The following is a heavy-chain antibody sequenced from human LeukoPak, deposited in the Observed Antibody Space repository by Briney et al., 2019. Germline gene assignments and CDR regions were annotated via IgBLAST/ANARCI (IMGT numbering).Heavy chain of an antibody. V-gene: IGHV3-23*01. CDR2: ISGSGAGT. J-gene: IGHJ3*02. Sequence: PGGSLRLSCAASGLTFSSYAVSWVRQAPGKGLDWVSSISGSGAGTYFADSVRGRFTISRNNSESTLYLQMHSLRVDDTAVYYCAKAAGHYDSSGLYDAFDIWGQGTMVTVSS. CDR3: AKAAGHYDSSGLYDAFDI. D-gene: IGHD3-22*01. CDR1: GLTFSSYA.